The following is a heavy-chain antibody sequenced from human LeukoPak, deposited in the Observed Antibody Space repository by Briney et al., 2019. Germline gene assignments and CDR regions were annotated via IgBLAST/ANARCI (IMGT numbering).Heavy chain of an antibody. CDR3: ARDFTPEWFDIH. D-gene: IGHD3-3*01. CDR1: GLAFSSYS. J-gene: IGHJ4*02. Sequence: GGSLRLSCVASGLAFSSYSMHWVRQAPGKGLEWVGVIPYDGSDEYYTDSVKGLFTISRDISKNTVYLQMNSLRADDTAVYYCARDFTPEWFDIHWGQGTLVTVS. CDR2: IPYDGSDE. V-gene: IGHV3-30*04.